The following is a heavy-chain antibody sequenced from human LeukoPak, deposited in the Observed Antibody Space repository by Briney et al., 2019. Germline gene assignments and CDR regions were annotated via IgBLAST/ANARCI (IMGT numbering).Heavy chain of an antibody. CDR2: ISNSGGST. D-gene: IGHD2-15*01. Sequence: SGGSLRLSCAASAFTFSSYTMSWVRQAPGKGLEWVSAISNSGGSTYYADSVKGRFTISRDNSKNTVYLQMNSLRAEDTAVYYRAKEGYVSWAYQLSHFDYWGQGTLVTVSS. V-gene: IGHV3-23*01. CDR1: AFTFSSYT. J-gene: IGHJ4*02. CDR3: AKEGYVSWAYQLSHFDY.